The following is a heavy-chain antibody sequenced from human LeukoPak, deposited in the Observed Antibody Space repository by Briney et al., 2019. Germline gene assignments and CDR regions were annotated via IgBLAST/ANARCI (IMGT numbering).Heavy chain of an antibody. CDR2: IRYDGSNK. CDR3: AKVELLEVAGGDDY. CDR1: GFTFSSYG. Sequence: PGGSLRLSCAASGFTFSSYGMHWVRQAPGKGLEWVAFIRYDGSNKYYADSVKGRFTISRDNSKNTLYLQMNSLRAEDTAVYYCAKVELLEVAGGDDYWGQGTLVTVSS. D-gene: IGHD1-26*01. J-gene: IGHJ4*02. V-gene: IGHV3-30*02.